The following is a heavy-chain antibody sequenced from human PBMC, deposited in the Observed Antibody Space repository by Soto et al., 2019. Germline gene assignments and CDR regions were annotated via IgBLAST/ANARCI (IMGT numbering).Heavy chain of an antibody. Sequence: QVQLVQSGAEVKKPGSSVKVSCKASGGTFSRFAFTWVRQAPGQGLEWMGGIIPFFGTTHYAQRFQGRVTITADESTSTTYMELSSLRSDDTAVYYCARSYYHDSSDYTRFNYWGQGTLVTVSS. J-gene: IGHJ4*02. CDR1: GGTFSRFA. D-gene: IGHD3-22*01. CDR3: ARSYYHDSSDYTRFNY. CDR2: IIPFFGTT. V-gene: IGHV1-69*12.